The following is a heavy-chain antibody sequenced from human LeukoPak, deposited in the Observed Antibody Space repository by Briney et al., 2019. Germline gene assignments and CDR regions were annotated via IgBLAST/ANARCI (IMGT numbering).Heavy chain of an antibody. V-gene: IGHV3-23*01. CDR1: GFTFSSYA. D-gene: IGHD2-15*01. J-gene: IGHJ3*02. CDR3: AKSFGCSGGSCYSDAFDI. CDR2: ISGSGGST. Sequence: GGSLTLSCAASGFTFSSYAMSWVRQAPGKGLEWVSFISGSGGSTYYADSVKGRFTISRDNSKNTLYLQMNSLRAEDTAGYYCAKSFGCSGGSCYSDAFDIWGQGTMVTVSS.